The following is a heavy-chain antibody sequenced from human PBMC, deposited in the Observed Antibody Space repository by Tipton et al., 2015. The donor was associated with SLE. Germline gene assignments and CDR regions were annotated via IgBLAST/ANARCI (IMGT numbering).Heavy chain of an antibody. CDR1: VYSISSSHW. D-gene: IGHD4-11*01. J-gene: IGHJ4*02. V-gene: IGHV4-28*01. Sequence: TLSLTCNVSVYSISSSHWWGWIRQPPGKGLEWIGHIYYSGSTYYNPSLQSRLTMSVDTSRNQFSLKLTSVTAADTAVYFCARFDYSNWDDYWGQGTLVTVSS. CDR3: ARFDYSNWDDY. CDR2: IYYSGST.